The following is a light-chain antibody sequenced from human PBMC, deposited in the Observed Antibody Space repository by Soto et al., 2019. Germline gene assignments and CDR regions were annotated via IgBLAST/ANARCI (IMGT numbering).Light chain of an antibody. V-gene: IGKV3-11*01. J-gene: IGKJ1*01. CDR3: QQRSNWPWT. Sequence: EIVLTQSPATLSLSPGERATLSCRASQSVSSYLLWYQQKPGQAPMLLIYDASNRATGIPARFSGSGSGTDFTLTISSLEPEDFAVYYCQQRSNWPWTFGQGTKVEIK. CDR2: DAS. CDR1: QSVSSY.